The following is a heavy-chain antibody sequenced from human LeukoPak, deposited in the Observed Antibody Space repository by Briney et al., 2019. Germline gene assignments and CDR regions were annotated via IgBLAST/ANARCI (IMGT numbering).Heavy chain of an antibody. J-gene: IGHJ3*02. CDR1: GGSISSSSYY. CDR3: ARGRGYDSKNDAFDI. V-gene: IGHV4-39*07. D-gene: IGHD3-22*01. Sequence: SETLSLTCTVSGGSISSSSYYWGWIRRPPGKGLEWIGEINHSGSTNYNPSLKSRVTISVDTSKNQFSLKLSSVTAADTAVYYCARGRGYDSKNDAFDIWGQGTMVTVSS. CDR2: INHSGST.